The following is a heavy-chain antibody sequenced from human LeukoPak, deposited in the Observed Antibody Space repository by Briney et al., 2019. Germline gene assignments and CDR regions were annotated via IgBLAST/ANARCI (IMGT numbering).Heavy chain of an antibody. CDR3: ARPAGYYLYYFDY. CDR2: ISYDGSNK. CDR1: GFTFSSYA. Sequence: PGGSLRPSCAASGFTFSSYAMHWVRQAPGKGLEWVAVISYDGSNKYYADSVKGRFTISRDNSKNTLYLQMNSLRAEDTAVYYCARPAGYYLYYFDYWGQGTLVTVSS. D-gene: IGHD3-22*01. J-gene: IGHJ4*02. V-gene: IGHV3-30*04.